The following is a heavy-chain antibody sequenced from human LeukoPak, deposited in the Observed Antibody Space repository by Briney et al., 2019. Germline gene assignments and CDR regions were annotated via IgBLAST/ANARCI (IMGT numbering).Heavy chain of an antibody. CDR1: GYSFTSYW. Sequence: GESLKISCKGSGYSFTSYWISWVRQMPGKGLEWMGRIDPSDSYTNYSPSFQGHVTISADKSISTAYLQWSSLKASDTAMYYCATDATKSDYDIFGQEDYYYYYGMDVWGQGTTVTVSS. J-gene: IGHJ6*02. V-gene: IGHV5-10-1*01. CDR2: IDPSDSYT. CDR3: ATDATKSDYDIFGQEDYYYYYGMDV. D-gene: IGHD3-9*01.